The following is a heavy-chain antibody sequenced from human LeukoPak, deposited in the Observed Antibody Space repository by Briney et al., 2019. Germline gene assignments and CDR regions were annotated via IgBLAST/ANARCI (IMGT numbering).Heavy chain of an antibody. V-gene: IGHV3-53*04. D-gene: IGHD6-19*01. Sequence: GLLRASSVYPVRSNYMIWATDARGKGLVEGIVISSGGSTYYADSVKGRFTIYRHNSKNTLYLQMNSLRAEDTAVYYCARDVRIAVAGTVKYYGMDVWGQGTTVTVSS. CDR3: ARDVRIAVAGTVKYYGMDV. CDR2: ISSGGST. CDR1: VYPVRSNY. J-gene: IGHJ6*02.